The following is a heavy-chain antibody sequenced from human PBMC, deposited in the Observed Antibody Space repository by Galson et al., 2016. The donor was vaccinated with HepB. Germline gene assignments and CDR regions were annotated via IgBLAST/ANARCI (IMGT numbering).Heavy chain of an antibody. V-gene: IGHV3-30*03. D-gene: IGHD1-26*01. Sequence: SLRLSCAASGFIFDDYGLTWVRQAPGKGLEWVAIISYDGSSKYYADSVKGRFTISRDNSKNTLYLQMHSLRVEDTAVYYCARGGSYLGPFDYWGQGTLVTVSS. CDR1: GFIFDDYG. CDR3: ARGGSYLGPFDY. J-gene: IGHJ4*02. CDR2: ISYDGSSK.